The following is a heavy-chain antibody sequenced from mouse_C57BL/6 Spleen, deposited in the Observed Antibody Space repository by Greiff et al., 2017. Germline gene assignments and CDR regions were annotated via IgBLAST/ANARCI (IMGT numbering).Heavy chain of an antibody. CDR1: GYTFTSYW. CDR3: ARLGDYDGMDY. CDR2: IHPNSGST. D-gene: IGHD2-4*01. J-gene: IGHJ4*01. Sequence: QVQLQQPGAELVKPGASVKLSCKASGYTFTSYWRHGVKQRPGQGLEWIGIIHPNSGSTNYNEKFKSKATLTVDKSSSTAYMQLSSLTSEDSAVYYCARLGDYDGMDYWGQGTSVTVSS. V-gene: IGHV1-64*01.